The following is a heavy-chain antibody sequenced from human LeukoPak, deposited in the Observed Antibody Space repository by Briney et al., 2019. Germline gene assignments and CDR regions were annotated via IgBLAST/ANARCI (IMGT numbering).Heavy chain of an antibody. CDR3: AKDIGRDIYYYYYYGMDV. V-gene: IGHV3-43*02. CDR1: GFTFDDYA. D-gene: IGHD3/OR15-3a*01. Sequence: HPGGSLRLSCAASGFTFDDYAMHWVRHAPGKGLEWVSLISGDGGSTYYADSVKGRFTISRDNSKNSLYLQMNSLRTEDTALYYCAKDIGRDIYYYYYYGMDVWGQGTTVTVSS. CDR2: ISGDGGST. J-gene: IGHJ6*02.